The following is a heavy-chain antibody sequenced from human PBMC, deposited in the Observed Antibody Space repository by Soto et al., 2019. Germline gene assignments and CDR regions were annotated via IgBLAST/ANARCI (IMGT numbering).Heavy chain of an antibody. Sequence: EVQLVESGGGLVQPGGSLRLSCAASGFTFKRYWMSRVRQAPGKGLEWVANTNEDGSEKHYVDSVEGRFSISRDNAKNSLYLEMDSLSVEDTAVYYCARWSDWGQGTLVTVSS. J-gene: IGHJ4*02. CDR1: GFTFKRYW. V-gene: IGHV3-7*01. D-gene: IGHD2-15*01. CDR2: TNEDGSEK. CDR3: ARWSD.